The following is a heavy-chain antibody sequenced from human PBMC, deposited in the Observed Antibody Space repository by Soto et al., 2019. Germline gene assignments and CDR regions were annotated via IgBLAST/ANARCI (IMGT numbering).Heavy chain of an antibody. CDR3: ARGLPDYDILTGSNDY. J-gene: IGHJ4*02. CDR2: INAGNGNT. CDR1: GYTFTSYA. Sequence: GASVKVSCKASGYTFTSYAMHWVRQAPGQRLEWMGWINAGNGNTKYSQKFQGRVTITRDTSASTAYMELSSLRSEDTAVYYCARGLPDYDILTGSNDYWGQGTLVTVSS. V-gene: IGHV1-3*01. D-gene: IGHD3-9*01.